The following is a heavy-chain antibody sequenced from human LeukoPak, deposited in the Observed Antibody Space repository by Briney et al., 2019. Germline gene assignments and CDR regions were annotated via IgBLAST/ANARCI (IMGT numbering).Heavy chain of an antibody. CDR3: ARGSRIVATIRSQYNWFDP. J-gene: IGHJ5*02. CDR1: GYTFTGHY. D-gene: IGHD5-12*01. CDR2: INPNSGGT. V-gene: IGHV1-2*02. Sequence: ASVKVSCKASGYTFTGHYMHWVRQAPGQGLEWMGWINPNSGGTNYAQKFQGRVTMTRDTSISTAYMELSRLRSDDTAVYYCARGSRIVATIRSQYNWFDPWGQGTLVTVSS.